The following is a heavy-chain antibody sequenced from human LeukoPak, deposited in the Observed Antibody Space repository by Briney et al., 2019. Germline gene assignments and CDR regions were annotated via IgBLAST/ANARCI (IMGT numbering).Heavy chain of an antibody. Sequence: GGSLRLSCTVSGFTLSSYEMTWFRQAPGKGLEWVSGISWNSGSIGYADSVKGRFTISRDNAKNSLYLQMNSLRAEDTALYYCARGGVRGVIINTGDYWGQGTLVTVSS. D-gene: IGHD3-10*01. V-gene: IGHV3-9*01. CDR3: ARGGVRGVIINTGDY. CDR1: GFTLSSYE. CDR2: ISWNSGSI. J-gene: IGHJ4*02.